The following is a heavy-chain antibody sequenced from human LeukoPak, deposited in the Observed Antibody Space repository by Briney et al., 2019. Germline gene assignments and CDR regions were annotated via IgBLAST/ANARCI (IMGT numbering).Heavy chain of an antibody. CDR2: ISGSGGST. J-gene: IGHJ4*02. CDR1: GFTFSSYA. D-gene: IGHD5-18*01. CDR3: AKDRIQLWSYYFDY. Sequence: GGSLRLSCAASGFTFSSYAMSWVRQAPGKGLEWVSAISGSGGSTLYADSVKGRFTISRDNSKNTLYLQMNSLRAEDTAVYYCAKDRIQLWSYYFDYWGQGTLVTVSS. V-gene: IGHV3-23*01.